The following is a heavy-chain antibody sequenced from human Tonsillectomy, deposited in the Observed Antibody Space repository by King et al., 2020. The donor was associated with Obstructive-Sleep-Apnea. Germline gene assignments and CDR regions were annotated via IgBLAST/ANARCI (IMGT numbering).Heavy chain of an antibody. CDR1: GGAISSYY. V-gene: IGHV4-59*01. CDR3: ARTLSLAAAGTGWYFDL. D-gene: IGHD6-13*01. Sequence: QLQESGPGLVKPSETLSLTCTVSGGAISSYYWSWIRQPPGKGLEWSGYIYYSGRTHYNPSLKSRGTISVDTSKNQFSLKLSSVTAAETAVYYCARTLSLAAAGTGWYFDLWGRGTLVTVSS. J-gene: IGHJ2*01. CDR2: IYYSGRT.